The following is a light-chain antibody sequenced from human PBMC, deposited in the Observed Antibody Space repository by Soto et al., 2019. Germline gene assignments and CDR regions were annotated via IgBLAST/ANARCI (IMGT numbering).Light chain of an antibody. CDR1: QSVSSSY. Sequence: EIVLTQSPGTLSLSPGDRATLSCRASQSVSSSYLAWYQQKPGQAPGLLIYGASSRATGIPDRFSGSGSGTDFTLTISRLEPEDFAVYYCQQDGRSPWTFGQGTKVDI. CDR3: QQDGRSPWT. J-gene: IGKJ1*01. CDR2: GAS. V-gene: IGKV3-20*01.